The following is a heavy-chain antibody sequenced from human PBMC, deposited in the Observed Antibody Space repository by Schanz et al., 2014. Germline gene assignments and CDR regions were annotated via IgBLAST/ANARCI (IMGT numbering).Heavy chain of an antibody. CDR2: ISSSSSTI. Sequence: VQLVESGGGVVQPGRSLRLSCAASGFTFSGYSMNWVRQAPGKGLEWVAYISSSSSTIHYADSVKGRFTISRDNAKNSLFLHMNSLRAEDTAVYYCVRDILHRVYDSGSPWGQGTLVTVSS. CDR3: VRDILHRVYDSGSP. V-gene: IGHV3-48*04. CDR1: GFTFSGYS. J-gene: IGHJ5*02. D-gene: IGHD3-10*01.